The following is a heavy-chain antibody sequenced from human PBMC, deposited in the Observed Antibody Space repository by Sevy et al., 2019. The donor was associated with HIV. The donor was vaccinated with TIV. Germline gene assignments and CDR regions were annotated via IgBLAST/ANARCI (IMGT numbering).Heavy chain of an antibody. CDR3: AREGCTRPHDY. D-gene: IGHD2-8*01. CDR2: LAFGCGKI. V-gene: IGHV3-23*01. J-gene: IGHJ4*02. CDR1: GCNFNIYS. Sequence: GGSLRLSCAVSGCNFNIYSMSWVRQAPGKGLEWVSTLAFGCGKINYADSVKGRFIISRDDSKNTLYLQMNSLRAEDTDVYFCAREGCTRPHDYWRQGTLVTVSS.